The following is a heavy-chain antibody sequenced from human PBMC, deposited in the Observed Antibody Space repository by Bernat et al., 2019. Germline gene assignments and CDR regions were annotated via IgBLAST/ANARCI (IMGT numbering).Heavy chain of an antibody. J-gene: IGHJ4*02. V-gene: IGHV3-30*01. D-gene: IGHD3-3*01. CDR3: AMGASGYYIVYFDY. CDR2: ISFDGSNE. Sequence: QVQLVEYGGGVVQPGRSLRLSCAASGFTFSNYAVHWVRQAPGKGLEWVAVISFDGSNEYYADSVKGRFTISRDNSKNTLYLQMNSLRAEDTAVYYCAMGASGYYIVYFDYWGQGTLVTVSS. CDR1: GFTFSNYA.